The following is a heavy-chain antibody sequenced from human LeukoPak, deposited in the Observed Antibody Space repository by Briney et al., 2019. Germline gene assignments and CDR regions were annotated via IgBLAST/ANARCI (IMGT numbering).Heavy chain of an antibody. V-gene: IGHV3-15*01. D-gene: IGHD6-19*01. Sequence: GGSLRLSCAASGFTFSNAWMSWVRQAPGEGLEWVGRIKRKTDGGTTDYAAPVKGRFIISRDDSKNTLYLQMNSLKTEDTAVYYCTTNRRAVAGTSNFDYWGQGTLVTVSS. CDR2: IKRKTDGGTT. CDR3: TTNRRAVAGTSNFDY. J-gene: IGHJ4*02. CDR1: GFTFSNAW.